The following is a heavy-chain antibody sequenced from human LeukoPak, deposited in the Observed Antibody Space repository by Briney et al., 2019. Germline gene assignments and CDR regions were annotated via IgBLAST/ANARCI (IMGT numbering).Heavy chain of an antibody. D-gene: IGHD3-10*01. CDR1: GYTFTGYY. V-gene: IGHV1-2*02. CDR2: INPNSGGT. J-gene: IGHJ4*02. CDR3: ARESTIIGGGHKLDY. Sequence: ASVKVSCKASGYTFTGYYMHWVRQAPGQGLEWMGWINPNSGGTNYAQKFQGRVTMTRDTSISTAYMELSRLRSDDTAVYYCARESTIIGGGHKLDYCGQGTLVTVSS.